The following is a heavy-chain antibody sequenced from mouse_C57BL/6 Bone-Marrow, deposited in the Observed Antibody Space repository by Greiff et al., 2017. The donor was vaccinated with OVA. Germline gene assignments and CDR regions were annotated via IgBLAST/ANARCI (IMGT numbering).Heavy chain of an antibody. D-gene: IGHD2-4*01. CDR3: ARDDYGNYFDY. J-gene: IGHJ2*01. CDR1: GYTFTSYG. V-gene: IGHV1-81*01. CDR2: IYPRSGNT. Sequence: QVQLKESGAELARPGASVKLSCKASGYTFTSYGISWVKQRTGQGLEWIGEIYPRSGNTYYNEKFKGKATLTADKSSSTAYMELRSLTSEDSAVYFCARDDYGNYFDYWGQGTTLTVSS.